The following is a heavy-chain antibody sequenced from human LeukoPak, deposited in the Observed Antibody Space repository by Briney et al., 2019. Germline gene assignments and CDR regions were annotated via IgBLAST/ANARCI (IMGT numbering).Heavy chain of an antibody. Sequence: GGSLRLSCAASGFTFSSYEMNWVRQAPGKGLEWVSYISSSGSTIYYADSVKGRFTISRDNAKNSLYLQMNSLRAEDTAVYYCARSSGWYEDREGFFDYWGQGTLVTVSS. CDR3: ARSSGWYEDREGFFDY. J-gene: IGHJ4*02. D-gene: IGHD6-19*01. CDR1: GFTFSSYE. CDR2: ISSSGSTI. V-gene: IGHV3-48*03.